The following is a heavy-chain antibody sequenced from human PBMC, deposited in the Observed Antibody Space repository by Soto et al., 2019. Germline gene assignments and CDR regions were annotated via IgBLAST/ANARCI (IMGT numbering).Heavy chain of an antibody. CDR2: IYHSGST. D-gene: IGHD3-22*01. CDR3: ASIYDSSGYYYGNNWFDP. V-gene: IGHV4-30-2*01. CDR1: GGSISSGGYS. Sequence: PSETLSLTCAVSGGSISSGGYSWSWIRQPPGKGLEWIGYIYHSGSTYYNPSLKSRVTISVDRSKNQFSLKLSSVTAADTAVYYCASIYDSSGYYYGNNWFDPWGQGTLVTVS. J-gene: IGHJ5*02.